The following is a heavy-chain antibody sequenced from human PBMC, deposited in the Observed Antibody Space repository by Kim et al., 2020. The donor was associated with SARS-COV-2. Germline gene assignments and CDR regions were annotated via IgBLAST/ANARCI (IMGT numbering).Heavy chain of an antibody. J-gene: IGHJ4*02. CDR3: ARGSKNIVATITGPGSYYFDY. CDR2: INHSGST. CDR1: GGSFSGYY. V-gene: IGHV4-34*01. D-gene: IGHD5-12*01. Sequence: SETLSLTCAVYGGSFSGYYWSWIRQPPGKGLEWIGEINHSGSTNYNPSLKSRVTISVDTSKNQFSLKLSSVTAADTAVYYCARGSKNIVATITGPGSYYFDYWGQGTLVTVSS.